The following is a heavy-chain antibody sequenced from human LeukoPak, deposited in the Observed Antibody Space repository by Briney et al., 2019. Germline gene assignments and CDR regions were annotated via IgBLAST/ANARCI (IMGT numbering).Heavy chain of an antibody. V-gene: IGHV1-2*02. D-gene: IGHD3-3*01. CDR1: GYTFTGYY. Sequence: ASVKVSCKASGYTFTGYYMHWVRQAPGQGLEWMGWINPNSGGTNYAQKFQGRVTMTRDTSISTAYMELSRLRSDDTAVYYCARSTLITIFGAFDIWGQGTMVTVSS. CDR2: INPNSGGT. CDR3: ARSTLITIFGAFDI. J-gene: IGHJ3*02.